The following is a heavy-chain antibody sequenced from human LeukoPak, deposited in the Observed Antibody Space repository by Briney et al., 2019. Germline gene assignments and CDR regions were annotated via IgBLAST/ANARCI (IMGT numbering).Heavy chain of an antibody. CDR3: ARGGTSGYSSSLHFWGGNYYFDY. J-gene: IGHJ4*02. D-gene: IGHD6-13*01. V-gene: IGHV3-7*01. CDR1: GFTFSNYW. CDR2: IKQDGNEK. Sequence: GGSLRLSCAASGFTFSNYWMSWVRQAPGKGLEWVADIKQDGNEKNYVDSVKGRFTIFRDNAKNSLYLRMNSLRAEDTAVYYCARGGTSGYSSSLHFWGGNYYFDYWGQGTLVTVSS.